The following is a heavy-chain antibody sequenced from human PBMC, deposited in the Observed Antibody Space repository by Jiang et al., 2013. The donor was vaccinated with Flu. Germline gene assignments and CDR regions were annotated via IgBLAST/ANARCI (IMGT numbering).Heavy chain of an antibody. Sequence: GPGLVKPSETLSLTCAVSGYSISSGYYWGWIRQPPGKGLEWIGSIYHSGSTYYNPSLKSRVTISVDTSKNQFSLKLSSVTAADTAVYYCARNKIGGYCSGGSCFYWFDPWGQGTLVTVSS. CDR3: ARNKIGGYCSGGSCFYWFDP. J-gene: IGHJ5*02. D-gene: IGHD2-15*01. CDR1: GYSISSGYY. V-gene: IGHV4-38-2*01. CDR2: IYHSGST.